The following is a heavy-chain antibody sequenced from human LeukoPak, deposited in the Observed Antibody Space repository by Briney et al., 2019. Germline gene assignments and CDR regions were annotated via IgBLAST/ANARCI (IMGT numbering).Heavy chain of an antibody. D-gene: IGHD6-6*01. Sequence: SETLSLTCTVSGGSISSYYWSWIRQPAGKGLEWIGRIYTSGSTNYNPSLKSRVTMSVDTSKNQISLKVDSVTAADTAVYYCARESYSSSYLFDFWGQGTLVTVSS. V-gene: IGHV4-4*07. CDR1: GGSISSYY. CDR2: IYTSGST. CDR3: ARESYSSSYLFDF. J-gene: IGHJ4*02.